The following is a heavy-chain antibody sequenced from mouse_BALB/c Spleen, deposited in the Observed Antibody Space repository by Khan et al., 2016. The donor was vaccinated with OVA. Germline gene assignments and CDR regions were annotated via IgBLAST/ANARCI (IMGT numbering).Heavy chain of an antibody. D-gene: IGHD3-1*01. Sequence: QVQLQQPGAELVKPGASVKLSCKASGYTFTSYYIYWVKQRPGQGLEWIGGIIPSNGDTNCNERFKSKATRTVDKSSSTAYMQLSSLTSEDSAVYYCTSSGCAAFGYWGQGTLVTVSA. CDR3: TSSGCAAFGY. V-gene: IGHV1S81*02. CDR1: GYTFTSYY. J-gene: IGHJ3*01. CDR2: IIPSNGDT.